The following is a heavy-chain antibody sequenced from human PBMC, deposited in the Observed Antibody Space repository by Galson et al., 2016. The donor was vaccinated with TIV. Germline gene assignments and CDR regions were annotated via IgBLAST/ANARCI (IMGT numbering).Heavy chain of an antibody. CDR1: GLLFTNKD. D-gene: IGHD3-10*01. CDR2: IASVGAR. CDR3: ATDSYGAGWDV. V-gene: IGHV3-13*01. J-gene: IGHJ6*02. Sequence: SLRLSCAVSGLLFTNKDFHWVRQVSGKGLEWVSAIASVGARFYAGTVKGRFTVSREDAKNSVYLQMNYLTAGDTAIYYCATDSYGAGWDVCGPGTTVTVSS.